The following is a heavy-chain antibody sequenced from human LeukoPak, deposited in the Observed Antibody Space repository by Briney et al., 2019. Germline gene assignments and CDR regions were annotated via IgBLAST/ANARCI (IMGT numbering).Heavy chain of an antibody. CDR2: ISAYNGNK. Sequence: ASVKVSCKVSGYTFTSYGISWVRQAPGQGLDWMGWISAYNGNKKYAQKLQGRVSMTTDTFKSPVYVELVSLRSDDTGVYYGSISMYHLTYYYGSVSYYHFHYWGQGTLVTVSS. CDR1: GYTFTSYG. CDR3: SISMYHLTYYYGSVSYYHFHY. J-gene: IGHJ4*02. D-gene: IGHD3-10*01. V-gene: IGHV1-18*04.